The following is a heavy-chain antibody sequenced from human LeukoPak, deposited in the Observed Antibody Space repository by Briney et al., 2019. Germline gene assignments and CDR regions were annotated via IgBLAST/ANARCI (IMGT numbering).Heavy chain of an antibody. J-gene: IGHJ6*02. Sequence: SQTLSLTCTVSGGSISSGDYYWSWIRQPPGKGLEWIGYIYYSGSTYYNPSLKSRVTISVDTSKNQFSLKLSSVTAADTAVYYCARVRVDYGRCYYYGMDVWGQGTTVTVSS. CDR1: GGSISSGDYY. D-gene: IGHD4-17*01. CDR2: IYYSGST. V-gene: IGHV4-30-4*01. CDR3: ARVRVDYGRCYYYGMDV.